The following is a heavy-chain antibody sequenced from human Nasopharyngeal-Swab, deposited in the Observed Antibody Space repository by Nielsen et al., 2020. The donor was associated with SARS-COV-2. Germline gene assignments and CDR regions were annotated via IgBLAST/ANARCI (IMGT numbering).Heavy chain of an antibody. CDR3: TRGSLRTAPDC. CDR2: VSYSGRT. Sequence: SETLSLTCAVSGASISSDYWGWIRQPPGKGLEWIGCVSYSGRTGYNPSLKSRVTISIDTSKKHFSLVLSSLTAADTALYYCTRGSLRTAPDCWGQGTLVTVSS. D-gene: IGHD4-17*01. V-gene: IGHV4-59*12. CDR1: GASISSDY. J-gene: IGHJ4*02.